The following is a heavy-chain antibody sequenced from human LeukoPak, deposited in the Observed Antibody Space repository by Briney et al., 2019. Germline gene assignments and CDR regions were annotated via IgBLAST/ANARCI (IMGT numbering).Heavy chain of an antibody. V-gene: IGHV3-30-3*01. CDR2: ISYDGSNK. D-gene: IGHD6-13*01. Sequence: SCKASGGTFSSYAMHWVRQAPGKGLEWVAVISYDGSNKYYADSVKGRFTISRDNSKNTLYLQMNSLRAEDTAVYYCARDVSAAGEAFDIWGQGTMVTVSS. J-gene: IGHJ3*02. CDR3: ARDVSAAGEAFDI. CDR1: GGTFSSYA.